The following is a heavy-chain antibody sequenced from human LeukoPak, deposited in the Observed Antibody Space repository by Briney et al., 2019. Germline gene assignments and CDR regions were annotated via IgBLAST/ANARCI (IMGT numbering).Heavy chain of an antibody. CDR3: ARGYGSSWYNRVYFDY. D-gene: IGHD6-13*01. CDR1: GGPLSGYY. Sequence: PSETLSLTCAVYGGPLSGYYWSWIRQPPGKGLEWVGEINHSGSTNHNPSLKSRVTIPLDTYKNQFSLKLTSVTAADTAVYYCARGYGSSWYNRVYFDYWGQGTLVTVSS. J-gene: IGHJ4*02. V-gene: IGHV4-34*01. CDR2: INHSGST.